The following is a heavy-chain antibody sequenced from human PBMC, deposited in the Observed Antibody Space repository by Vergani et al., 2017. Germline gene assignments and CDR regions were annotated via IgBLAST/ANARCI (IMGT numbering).Heavy chain of an antibody. CDR1: GFTFSSYG. CDR2: IRYDGSNK. D-gene: IGHD6-13*01. V-gene: IGHV3-30*02. CDR3: AKRGSTQQLDIIYGMDV. J-gene: IGHJ6*02. Sequence: QVQLVESGGGVVQPGGSLRLSCAASGFTFSSYGMHWVRQAPGKGLEWVAFIRYDGSNKYYADSVKGRFTLSRDNSKNTLYLQMNSLRAEDTAVYYCAKRGSTQQLDIIYGMDVWGQGTMVTVSS.